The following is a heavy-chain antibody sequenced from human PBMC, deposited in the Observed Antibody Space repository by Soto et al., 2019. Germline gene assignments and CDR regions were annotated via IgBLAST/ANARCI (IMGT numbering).Heavy chain of an antibody. D-gene: IGHD4-17*01. Sequence: DVQLLESGGGLVQPGGSLRLSCTASGFTFSSNAINWVRQGPGKGLEWVSGISGSGGTTDYADSVKGRFTISRDNSKNTLYLQMNSLRAEDTAVYYCAKDYRVGYGPYYWGQGTLVTVSS. CDR1: GFTFSSNA. CDR3: AKDYRVGYGPYY. CDR2: ISGSGGTT. J-gene: IGHJ4*02. V-gene: IGHV3-23*01.